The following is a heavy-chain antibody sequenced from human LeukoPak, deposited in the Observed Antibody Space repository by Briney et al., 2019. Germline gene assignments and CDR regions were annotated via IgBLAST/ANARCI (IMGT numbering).Heavy chain of an antibody. CDR1: GFTFSNAW. V-gene: IGHV3-21*01. CDR2: ISSSSSYI. D-gene: IGHD2-2*01. J-gene: IGHJ4*02. Sequence: GGSLRLSCAASGFTFSNAWMSWVRQAPGKGLEWVSSISSSSSYIYYADSVKGRFTISRDNAKNSLYLQMNSLRAEDTAVYYCARAPRGFVPAALYFDYWGQGTLVTVSS. CDR3: ARAPRGFVPAALYFDY.